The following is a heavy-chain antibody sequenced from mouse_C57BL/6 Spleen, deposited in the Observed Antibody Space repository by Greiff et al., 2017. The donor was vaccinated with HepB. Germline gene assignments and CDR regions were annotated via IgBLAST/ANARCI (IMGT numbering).Heavy chain of an antibody. CDR2: IRNKANGYTT. Sequence: EVQGVESGGGLVQPGGSLSLPCAASGFTFTDYYMSWVRQPPGKALEWLGFIRNKANGYTTEYSASVKGRFTISRDNSQSILYLQMNALRAEDSATYYCASSNSYYYAMDYWGQGTSVTVSS. D-gene: IGHD2-5*01. J-gene: IGHJ4*01. CDR1: GFTFTDYY. V-gene: IGHV7-3*01. CDR3: ASSNSYYYAMDY.